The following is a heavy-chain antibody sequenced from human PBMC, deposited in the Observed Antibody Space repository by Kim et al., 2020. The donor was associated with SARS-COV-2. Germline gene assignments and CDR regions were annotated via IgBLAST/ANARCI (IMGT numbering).Heavy chain of an antibody. CDR2: IRSKAYGGTT. Sequence: GGSRRLSCTASGFTFGDYAMSWVRQAPGKGLEWVGFIRSKAYGGTTEYAASVKGRFTISRDDSKSIAYLQMNSLKTEDTAVYYCIRVAEGIRYLDWLLFYGYHWGQGTLVTVSS. D-gene: IGHD3-9*01. CDR1: GFTFGDYA. CDR3: IRVAEGIRYLDWLLFYGYH. V-gene: IGHV3-49*04. J-gene: IGHJ5*02.